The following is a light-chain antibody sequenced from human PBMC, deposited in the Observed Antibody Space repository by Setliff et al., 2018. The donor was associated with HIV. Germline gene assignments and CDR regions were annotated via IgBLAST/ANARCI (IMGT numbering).Light chain of an antibody. V-gene: IGLV2-14*03. Sequence: QSALTQPASVSGPPGQSITISCTGTSYDIGYKNCVSWYQQHPGKAPKLIIFDVSNRPSGISDRFSGSKSGNTASLAISGLQAEDEADYYCSSCTTITTYVFGPGTKVTVL. J-gene: IGLJ1*01. CDR1: SYDIGYKNC. CDR2: DVS. CDR3: SSCTTITTYV.